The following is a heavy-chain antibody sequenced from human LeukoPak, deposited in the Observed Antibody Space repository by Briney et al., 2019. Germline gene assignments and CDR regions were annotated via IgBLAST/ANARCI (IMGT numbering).Heavy chain of an antibody. CDR2: IIPIFGTA. J-gene: IGHJ4*02. Sequence: SVKVSCKASGGTFSSYAISWVRQAPGQGLEWMGGIIPIFGTANYAQKFQGRVTITADESTSTAYMELSSLRSEDTAVYYCARSRYYGSGSYYMPPLPYYFDYWGQGTLVTVSS. D-gene: IGHD3-10*01. V-gene: IGHV1-69*13. CDR3: ARSRYYGSGSYYMPPLPYYFDY. CDR1: GGTFSSYA.